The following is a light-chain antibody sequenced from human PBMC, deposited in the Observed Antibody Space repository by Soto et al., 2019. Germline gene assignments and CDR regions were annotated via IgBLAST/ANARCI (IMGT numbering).Light chain of an antibody. CDR2: EDS. CDR1: SSDVGSYNL. J-gene: IGLJ3*02. CDR3: CSHATSSTPV. Sequence: QSALTQPASVSGSPGQSITISCTGTSSDVGSYNLVSWYQQHPGKAPKLMIYEDSKRPSGVSNRFTGSKSGNTASLTISGLQAEDEADYYCCSHATSSTPVFGGGTKVTVL. V-gene: IGLV2-23*01.